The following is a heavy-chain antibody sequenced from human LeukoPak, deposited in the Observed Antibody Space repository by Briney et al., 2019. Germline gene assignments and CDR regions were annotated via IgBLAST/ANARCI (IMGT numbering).Heavy chain of an antibody. V-gene: IGHV4-4*09. D-gene: IGHD4-17*01. CDR3: ARLYGDHAFDP. Sequence: SENLSLTCAVYGGSFSGYYWSWIRQPPGKGLEWIGYIYTSGRTNYNPSLKSRVTISVDTSKNQFSLKLSSATAADTAVYYCARLYGDHAFDPWGQGTLVTVSS. J-gene: IGHJ5*02. CDR1: GGSFSGYY. CDR2: IYTSGRT.